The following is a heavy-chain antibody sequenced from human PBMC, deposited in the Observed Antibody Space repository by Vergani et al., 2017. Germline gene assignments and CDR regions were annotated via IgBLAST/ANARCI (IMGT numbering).Heavy chain of an antibody. D-gene: IGHD2-15*01. Sequence: EVQLVQSGAEVKKPGESLKISCQISGYSFTNYWIGWVRQMPGKGLEWMGIIHPAYSDTRYSPSFQGQVTISVDKSISTAYLQWSSLKASDTAMYYCARHRGWGLVVVAATPWYYYYGMDVWGQGTTVTVSS. CDR2: IHPAYSDT. CDR3: ARHRGWGLVVVAATPWYYYYGMDV. CDR1: GYSFTNYW. V-gene: IGHV5-51*01. J-gene: IGHJ6*02.